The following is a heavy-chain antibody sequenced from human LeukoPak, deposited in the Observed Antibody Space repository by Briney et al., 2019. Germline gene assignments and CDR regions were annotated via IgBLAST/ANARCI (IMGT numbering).Heavy chain of an antibody. CDR2: IYYPGST. J-gene: IGHJ4*02. Sequence: PSQTLSLTCTVSGASIISGGYYWSWIRQHPGKGLEWIGYIYYPGSTYYNPSLKNRLTISIDTSKSQFSLKLTSVTAADTAVYYCARDPIAYCGADCYSDWGQGTLVTVSS. CDR3: ARDPIAYCGADCYSD. CDR1: GASIISGGYY. D-gene: IGHD2-21*02. V-gene: IGHV4-31*03.